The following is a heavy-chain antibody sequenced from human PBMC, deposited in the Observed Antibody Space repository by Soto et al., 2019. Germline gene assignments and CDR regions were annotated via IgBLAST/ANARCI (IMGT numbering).Heavy chain of an antibody. CDR3: ARAVAVAADFDD. D-gene: IGHD6-19*01. J-gene: IGHJ4*02. Sequence: ASVKGSCKASGYTFTSYSRHWVRQAPGQRLEWMGWINAGNGNTKYSQKFQGRVTITRDTSASTAYMGLGSLRSEDTAVYYCARAVAVAADFDDWGQGTLVTVSS. CDR1: GYTFTSYS. CDR2: INAGNGNT. V-gene: IGHV1-3*01.